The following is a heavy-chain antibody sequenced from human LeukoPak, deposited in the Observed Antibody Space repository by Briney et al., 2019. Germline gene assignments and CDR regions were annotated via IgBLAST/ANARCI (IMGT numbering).Heavy chain of an antibody. CDR1: GYTFTIYA. V-gene: IGHV7-4-1*02. D-gene: IGHD1-1*01. CDR3: AREAGFELIDY. Sequence: GASVRVSCKASGYTFTIYAMNWVGQAPGQGLEWMGWINTNTGNPTYAHGFTGRFVFSLDTSVSTAYLQISSLKAEDTAVYYCAREAGFELIDYWGQGTLVTVSS. CDR2: INTNTGNP. J-gene: IGHJ4*02.